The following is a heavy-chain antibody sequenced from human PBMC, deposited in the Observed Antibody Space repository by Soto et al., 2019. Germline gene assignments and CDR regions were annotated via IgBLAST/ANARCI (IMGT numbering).Heavy chain of an antibody. CDR1: GFTFSSYA. V-gene: IGHV3-23*01. D-gene: IGHD6-6*01. Sequence: ELQLLESGGGLVQPGGSLRLSCAASGFTFSSYAMSWVRQAPGKGLEWVSAISGSGGSTYYADSVKGRFTISRDNSKNTLYLQMNSLRAEDTAVYYCAKVWIAAPEADYWGQGTLVTVSS. CDR2: ISGSGGST. CDR3: AKVWIAAPEADY. J-gene: IGHJ4*02.